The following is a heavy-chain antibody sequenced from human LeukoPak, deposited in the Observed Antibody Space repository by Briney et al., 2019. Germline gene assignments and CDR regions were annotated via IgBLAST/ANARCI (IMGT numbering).Heavy chain of an antibody. CDR3: ARRYFDL. Sequence: GGSLRLSCAASGFTFSDYWMHWVRQAPGKGLEWVANIKQDGSEKYYVDSVKGRFTISRDNAKNSLYLQMNSLRAEDTAVYYCARRYFDLWGRGTPVTVSS. V-gene: IGHV3-7*03. CDR2: IKQDGSEK. CDR1: GFTFSDYW. J-gene: IGHJ2*01.